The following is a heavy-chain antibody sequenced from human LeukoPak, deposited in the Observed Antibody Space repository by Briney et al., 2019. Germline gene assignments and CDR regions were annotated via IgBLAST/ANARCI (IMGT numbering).Heavy chain of an antibody. CDR1: GYSFTSYW. J-gene: IGHJ3*02. V-gene: IGHV5-51*01. CDR2: IYPGDSDT. D-gene: IGHD3-22*01. Sequence: GESPKISCKGSGYSFTSYWIGWVRQMPGKGLEWMGIIYPGDSDTRYSPSFQGQVTISADKSISTAYLQWSSLKASDTAMYYCAGVTYYYDSSGYYPDAFDIWDQGTMVTVSS. CDR3: AGVTYYYDSSGYYPDAFDI.